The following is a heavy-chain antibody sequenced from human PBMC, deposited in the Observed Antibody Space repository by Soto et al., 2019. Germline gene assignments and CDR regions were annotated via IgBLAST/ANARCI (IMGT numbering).Heavy chain of an antibody. CDR1: GFTVSSNY. D-gene: IGHD5-12*01. Sequence: GSLRLSCAAPGFTVSSNYMSWVRQAPGKGLEWVSVIYSGGSTYYADSVKGRFTISRDNSKNTLYLQMNSLRAEDTAVYYCAREMATTGYYYYGMDVWGQGTTVTVSS. V-gene: IGHV3-53*01. CDR2: IYSGGST. J-gene: IGHJ6*02. CDR3: AREMATTGYYYYGMDV.